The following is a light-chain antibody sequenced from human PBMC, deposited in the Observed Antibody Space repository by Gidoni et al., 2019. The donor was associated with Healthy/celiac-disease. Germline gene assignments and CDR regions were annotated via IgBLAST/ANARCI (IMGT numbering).Light chain of an antibody. J-gene: IGKJ4*01. CDR1: QSVSSSY. CDR2: GAS. V-gene: IGKV3-20*01. Sequence: MVLTQSPGTLSLSPGERATLSCRASQSVSSSYLAWYQQKPGQAPRLLIYGASSRATGIPDRFSGSGSGTDFTLTISRLEPEDFAVYYCQQYGSSPNTFGGGTKVEIK. CDR3: QQYGSSPNT.